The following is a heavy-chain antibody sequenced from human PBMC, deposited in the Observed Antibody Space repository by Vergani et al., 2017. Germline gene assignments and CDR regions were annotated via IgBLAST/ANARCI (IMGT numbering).Heavy chain of an antibody. Sequence: QVQLVQSGAEVKKPGASVKVSCKASGYTFTSYAMHWVRQAPGQRLEWMGWINTGNGNTKYSQKFQGRVTITRDTSASTAYMELSSLRSEDTAVYYGARWSIAVAGIGDYWGQGTLVTVSS. J-gene: IGHJ4*02. CDR3: ARWSIAVAGIGDY. CDR1: GYTFTSYA. CDR2: INTGNGNT. D-gene: IGHD6-19*01. V-gene: IGHV1-3*04.